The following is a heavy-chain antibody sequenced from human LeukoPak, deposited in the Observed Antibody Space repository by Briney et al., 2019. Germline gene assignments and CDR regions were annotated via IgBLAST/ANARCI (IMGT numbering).Heavy chain of an antibody. V-gene: IGHV4-59*08. CDR2: IYYSGST. J-gene: IGHJ5*02. CDR1: GGSISSYY. D-gene: IGHD3-10*01. Sequence: SETLSLTCTVSGGSISSYYWSWIRQPPGKGLEWIGYIYYSGSTNYNPSLKSRVTISVDTSKNQFSLKLSSVTAADTAVYYCASYYYGSVPVTWGQGTLVTVSS. CDR3: ASYYYGSVPVT.